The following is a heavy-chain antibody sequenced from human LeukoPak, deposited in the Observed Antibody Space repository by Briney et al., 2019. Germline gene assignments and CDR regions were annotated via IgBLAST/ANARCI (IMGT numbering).Heavy chain of an antibody. Sequence: GGSLRLSCTTSGFTFGEYAMSWFRQAPGKGLEWVGFVRSKKFGWTTEYAASVKGRFTISRDDSKTIAYLQMNSLKTEDTAVYYCTRGAMSPDYWGQGTLVTVSS. V-gene: IGHV3-49*03. J-gene: IGHJ4*02. CDR1: GFTFGEYA. CDR2: VRSKKFGWTT. D-gene: IGHD5-18*01. CDR3: TRGAMSPDY.